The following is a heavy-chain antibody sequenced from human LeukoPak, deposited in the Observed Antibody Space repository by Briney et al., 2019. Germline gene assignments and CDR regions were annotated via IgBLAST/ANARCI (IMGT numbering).Heavy chain of an antibody. Sequence: SETLSLTCTVPGGSISSYYWSWIRKPPRKGLEWIGYIYYSGSTNYNPSLKSRVTISEDTSKNQFSLKLSSVTAADTAVYYCAGGGGNYYPYYFDFWGQGTLVTVSS. CDR3: AGGGGNYYPYYFDF. CDR2: IYYSGST. CDR1: GGSISSYY. D-gene: IGHD1-26*01. V-gene: IGHV4-59*01. J-gene: IGHJ4*02.